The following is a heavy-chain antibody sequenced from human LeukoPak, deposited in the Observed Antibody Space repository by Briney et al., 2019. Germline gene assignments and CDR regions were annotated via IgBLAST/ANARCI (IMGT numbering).Heavy chain of an antibody. D-gene: IGHD5-18*01. CDR2: IYSGGSI. J-gene: IGHJ6*02. Sequence: GGSLRLSCAASGLTVSSNHMTWVRQAPGKGLEWVSHIYSGGSIYYADSVRGRFTISRDKSRNTLYLQMDSLRAEDTAVYYCAREIGDRYGPRSGMDVWGQGTTVTVSS. CDR3: AREIGDRYGPRSGMDV. V-gene: IGHV3-53*01. CDR1: GLTVSSNH.